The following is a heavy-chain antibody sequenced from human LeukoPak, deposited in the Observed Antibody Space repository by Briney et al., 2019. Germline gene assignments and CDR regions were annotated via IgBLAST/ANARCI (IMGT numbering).Heavy chain of an antibody. V-gene: IGHV1-18*01. CDR2: ISAYNGNT. Sequence: ASVKVSCKASGYTFTSYGITWVRQAPGQGLEWMGWISAYNGNTKYVQKFQGRVTMTTDTSTNTAYMELRSLRSDDTAVYHCARDEGIVPTQSDYWGQGTLVTVSS. CDR1: GYTFTSYG. D-gene: IGHD2/OR15-2a*01. J-gene: IGHJ4*02. CDR3: ARDEGIVPTQSDY.